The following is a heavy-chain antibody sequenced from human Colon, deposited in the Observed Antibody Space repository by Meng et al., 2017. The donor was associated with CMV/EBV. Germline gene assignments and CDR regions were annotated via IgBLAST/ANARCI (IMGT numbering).Heavy chain of an antibody. CDR2: IDQDESDQ. CDR1: GFGFGSYW. J-gene: IGHJ5*02. V-gene: IGHV3-7*04. Sequence: LSCAASGFGFGSYWMTWVRQAPGKGLEWVANIDQDESDQNYGASMKGRFTISRDNGEKSLYLQLNSLRVEDTAIYYCARGRLRFDTWGQGTLVTVSS. CDR3: ARGRLRFDT.